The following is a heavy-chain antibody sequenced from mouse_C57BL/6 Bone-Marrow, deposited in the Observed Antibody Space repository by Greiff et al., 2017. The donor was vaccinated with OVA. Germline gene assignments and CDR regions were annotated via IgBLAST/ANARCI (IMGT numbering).Heavy chain of an antibody. Sequence: QVQLQQPGAELVKPGASVKLSCKASGYTFTSYWMQWVKQRPGQGLEWIGEIDPSDSYTNYNQKFKGKATLTVDTSSSTAYMQLSSLTSEDSAVYYCARALGRRQLRPFAYWGQGTLVTVSA. CDR1: GYTFTSYW. J-gene: IGHJ3*01. V-gene: IGHV1-50*01. CDR3: ARALGRRQLRPFAY. CDR2: IDPSDSYT. D-gene: IGHD3-2*02.